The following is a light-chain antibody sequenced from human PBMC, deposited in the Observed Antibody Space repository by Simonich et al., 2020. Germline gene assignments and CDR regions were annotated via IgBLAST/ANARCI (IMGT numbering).Light chain of an antibody. V-gene: IGKV4-1*01. CDR2: WAS. CDR1: QSVLYSSNNKNY. Sequence: DIVMTQSPDSLAASLGERATINCKSSQSVLYSSNNKNYLAWYQQKPGQPPKLLIYWASTRESGVPDRFSGSGSGTDLTLTISSLQAEDVAVYYCQQYYSTPPYTFGQGTKLEIK. J-gene: IGKJ2*01. CDR3: QQYYSTPPYT.